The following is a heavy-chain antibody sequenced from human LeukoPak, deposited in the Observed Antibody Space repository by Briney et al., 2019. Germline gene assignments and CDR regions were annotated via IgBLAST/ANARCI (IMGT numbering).Heavy chain of an antibody. Sequence: SETLSLTCTVSGGSISSYYWSWIRQPPGKGLEWIGYIYYSGSTNYNPSLKSGVTISVDTSKNQFSLKLSSVTAADTAVYHCARESHYDYVWGSYRYPDIWGQGTMVTVSS. J-gene: IGHJ3*02. V-gene: IGHV4-59*01. CDR3: ARESHYDYVWGSYRYPDI. D-gene: IGHD3-16*02. CDR2: IYYSGST. CDR1: GGSISSYY.